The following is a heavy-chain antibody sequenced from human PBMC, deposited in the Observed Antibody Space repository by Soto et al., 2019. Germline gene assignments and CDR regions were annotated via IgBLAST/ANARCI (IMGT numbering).Heavy chain of an antibody. J-gene: IGHJ4*02. D-gene: IGHD3-9*01. Sequence: PSETLSLTCTVSGGSISSSNYYWGWIRQPPGPGLEWIGSIYYSGSTYYNPSLKSRVTISVDTSKNQFSLKLSSVTAADTAVYYCARQAVLRYFDWLSDFDYWGQGTLVTVSS. CDR1: GGSISSSNYY. CDR3: ARQAVLRYFDWLSDFDY. V-gene: IGHV4-39*01. CDR2: IYYSGST.